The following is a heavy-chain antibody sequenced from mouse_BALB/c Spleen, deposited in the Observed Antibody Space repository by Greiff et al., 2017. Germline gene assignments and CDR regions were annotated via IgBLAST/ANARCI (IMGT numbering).Heavy chain of an antibody. V-gene: IGHV1S137*01. CDR1: GYTFTDYA. D-gene: IGHD4-1*01. CDR2: ISTYYGDA. CDR3: ARGGGGTSDY. Sequence: VQLQQSGAELVRPGVSVKISCKGSGYTFTDYAMHWVKQSHAKSLEWIGVISTYYGDASYNQKFKGKATMTVDKSSSTAYMELARLTSEDSAIYYCARGGGGTSDYWGQGTTLTVSS. J-gene: IGHJ2*01.